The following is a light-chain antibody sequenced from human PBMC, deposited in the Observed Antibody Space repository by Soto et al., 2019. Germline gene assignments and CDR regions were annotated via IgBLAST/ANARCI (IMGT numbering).Light chain of an antibody. V-gene: IGKV3-20*01. Sequence: EIVLTQSPDTLSLSPGERATLSCRASQSVSSSYLAWYQQKPGQAPRLLIYGASSRATGIPDRFSGSGSGTDYTLTISRLEPEDFAVYYCQQYGSSLGFTFGPGTKVDIK. J-gene: IGKJ3*01. CDR2: GAS. CDR1: QSVSSSY. CDR3: QQYGSSLGFT.